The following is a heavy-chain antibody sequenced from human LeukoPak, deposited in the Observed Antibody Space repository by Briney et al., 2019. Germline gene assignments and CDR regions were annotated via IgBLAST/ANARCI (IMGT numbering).Heavy chain of an antibody. Sequence: SETLSLTCTVSGGSISSSSYYWGWIRQPPGKGLEWIGSIYYSGSTYYNPSLKSRVTISVDTSKNQFSLKLSSVTAADTAVYYCARYEYQLLRGVYYFDYWGQGTLVTVSS. D-gene: IGHD2-2*01. J-gene: IGHJ4*02. CDR1: GGSISSSSYY. V-gene: IGHV4-39*07. CDR2: IYYSGST. CDR3: ARYEYQLLRGVYYFDY.